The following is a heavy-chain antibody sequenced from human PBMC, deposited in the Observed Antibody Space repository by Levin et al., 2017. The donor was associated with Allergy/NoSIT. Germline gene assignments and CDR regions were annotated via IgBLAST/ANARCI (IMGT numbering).Heavy chain of an antibody. V-gene: IGHV3-23*01. J-gene: IGHJ6*03. CDR2: ISGTGGST. CDR3: ARAISPYYMDV. CDR1: GFTFSSYA. Sequence: GESLKISCAASGFTFSSYAVNWVRQAPGKGLEWVSTISGTGGSTYYADSVKGRLTISRDNSKNTLYLQMNSLRAEDTAVYYCARAISPYYMDVWGKGTTVTVSS.